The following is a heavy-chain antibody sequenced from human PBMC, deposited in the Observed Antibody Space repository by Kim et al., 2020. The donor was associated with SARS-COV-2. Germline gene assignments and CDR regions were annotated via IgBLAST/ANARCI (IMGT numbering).Heavy chain of an antibody. CDR1: GFTFGDYA. D-gene: IGHD3-9*01. CDR2: IRSKAYGGTT. V-gene: IGHV3-49*03. Sequence: GGSLRLSCTASGFTFGDYAMSWFRQAPGKGLEWVGFIRSKAYGGTTEYAASVKGRFTISRDDSKSIAYLQMNSLKTEDTAVYYCTRERWKYDILTGYYYYGMDVWGQGTTVTVSS. CDR3: TRERWKYDILTGYYYYGMDV. J-gene: IGHJ6*02.